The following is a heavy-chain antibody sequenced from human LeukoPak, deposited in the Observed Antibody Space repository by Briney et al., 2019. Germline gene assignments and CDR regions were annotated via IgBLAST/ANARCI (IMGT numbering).Heavy chain of an antibody. D-gene: IGHD2-8*02. Sequence: PGGPLRLSCAASGLTFSGYAMPWVRQASGKGLEWVGRIICKANSYATAYAASVKGRFTISRDDSKNTEYLQMNSLKPEDTAVYYCTTPAGGLDVWGKGTTVTVSS. CDR3: TTPAGGLDV. CDR1: GLTFSGYA. CDR2: IICKANSYAT. J-gene: IGHJ6*04. V-gene: IGHV3-73*01.